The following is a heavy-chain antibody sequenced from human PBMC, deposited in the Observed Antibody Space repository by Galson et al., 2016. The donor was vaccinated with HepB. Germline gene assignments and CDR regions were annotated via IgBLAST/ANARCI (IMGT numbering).Heavy chain of an antibody. CDR1: GDSVSSHSAA. J-gene: IGHJ4*02. Sequence: CAISGDSVSSHSAAWNWIRQSPSRGLEWLGRTYYRSKWYNDYAVSVKSRITINPDTSKNKFSLQLNSVTPEDTAVYYCARDLGGAYGTGRSFDYWGQGTLVTVSS. CDR3: ARDLGGAYGTGRSFDY. D-gene: IGHD1-1*01. V-gene: IGHV6-1*01. CDR2: TYYRSKWYN.